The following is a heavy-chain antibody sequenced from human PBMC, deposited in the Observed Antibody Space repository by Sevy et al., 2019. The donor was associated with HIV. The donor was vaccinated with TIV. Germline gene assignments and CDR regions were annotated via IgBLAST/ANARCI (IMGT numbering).Heavy chain of an antibody. V-gene: IGHV3-48*01. CDR3: ARDEDYYDSSGYYPGNFDY. Sequence: GGSLRLSCAASGFTFSSYSMNLVRQAPGKGLEWVSYISSSSSTIYYADSVKGRFTISRDNAKNSLYLQMNSLRAEDTAVYYCARDEDYYDSSGYYPGNFDYWGQGTLVTASS. D-gene: IGHD3-22*01. CDR2: ISSSSSTI. CDR1: GFTFSSYS. J-gene: IGHJ4*02.